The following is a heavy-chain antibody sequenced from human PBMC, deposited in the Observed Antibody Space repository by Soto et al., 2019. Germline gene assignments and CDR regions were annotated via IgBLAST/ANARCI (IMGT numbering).Heavy chain of an antibody. Sequence: QMQLVESGGGVVQPGTSLTLSCVASGFTFSAFGMHWVRQAPGKGLEWVAISSYGGSNKYYGDSVQGRFTIPRGNSRXTXXXQXXNLRDEETAVYYCAKGPLRFPACGGSAGFAAGMDVWGQGAPVTVSS. J-gene: IGHJ6*02. CDR2: SSYGGSNK. CDR1: GFTFSAFG. D-gene: IGHD3-3*01. V-gene: IGHV3-30*18. CDR3: AKGPLRFPACGGSAGFAAGMDV.